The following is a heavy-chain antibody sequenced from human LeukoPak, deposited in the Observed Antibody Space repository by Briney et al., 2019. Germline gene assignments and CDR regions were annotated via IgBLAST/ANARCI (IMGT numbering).Heavy chain of an antibody. Sequence: GGSLRLSCAASGFTFSSYGMSWVRQAPGKGLEWVSVISGSGGSTYYAASVKGRFTISRDNAKNSLYLQMNSLRAEDTAVYYCARFNVLRYFDYWGQGTLVTVSS. CDR1: GFTFSSYG. D-gene: IGHD3-10*01. CDR3: ARFNVLRYFDY. V-gene: IGHV3-23*01. CDR2: ISGSGGST. J-gene: IGHJ4*02.